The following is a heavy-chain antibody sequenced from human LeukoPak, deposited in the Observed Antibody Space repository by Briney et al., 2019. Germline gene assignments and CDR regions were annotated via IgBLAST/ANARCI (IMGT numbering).Heavy chain of an antibody. CDR1: GQSLTGYF. CDR2: IDPNTGDT. J-gene: IGHJ4*02. D-gene: IGHD3-10*01. V-gene: IGHV1-2*06. CDR3: ARLGLHGSGTYYFFDY. Sequence: ASVKVSCTASGQSLTGYFIHWVRQAPGQGLEWAGRIDPNTGDTIYAQNFQGRVTVTSATSISTAYMELSRLTSDDTAVYFCARLGLHGSGTYYFFDYWGQGTLVTVSS.